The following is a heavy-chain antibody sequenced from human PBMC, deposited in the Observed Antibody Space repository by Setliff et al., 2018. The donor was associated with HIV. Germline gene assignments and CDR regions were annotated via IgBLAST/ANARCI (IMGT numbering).Heavy chain of an antibody. CDR3: TRKLAPGHGMDV. D-gene: IGHD3-3*02. CDR1: GFTFTSYW. CDR2: INQDGSEK. V-gene: IGHV3-7*01. J-gene: IGHJ6*02. Sequence: GGSLRLSCAASGFTFTSYWMIWVRQAPGKGLEWVANINQDGSEKNYVDSVKGRFTTSRDNAKNSLYLQMDSLRVEDTTVYYCTRKLAPGHGMDVWGQGTTVTVSS.